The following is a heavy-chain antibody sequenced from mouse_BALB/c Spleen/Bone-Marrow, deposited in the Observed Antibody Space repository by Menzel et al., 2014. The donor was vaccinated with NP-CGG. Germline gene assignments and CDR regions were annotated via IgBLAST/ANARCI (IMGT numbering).Heavy chain of an antibody. CDR3: ARGSYYEGAMDY. CDR1: GFSLTSYG. Sequence: VHLVESGPGLVAPSQSLSIPCTVSGFSLTSYGLHWVRQPPGKVLEWMGVIWAGGSTNYNSALMSRLSISKDNSKSQVFLKMNSLQTDDTAMYYCARGSYYEGAMDYWGQGTSVTVSS. D-gene: IGHD1-1*01. J-gene: IGHJ4*01. CDR2: IWAGGST. V-gene: IGHV2-9*02.